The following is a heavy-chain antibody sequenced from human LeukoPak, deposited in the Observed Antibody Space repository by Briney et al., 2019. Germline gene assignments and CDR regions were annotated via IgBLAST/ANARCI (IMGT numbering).Heavy chain of an antibody. D-gene: IGHD4-17*01. CDR2: IYYSET. Sequence: SETLSLTCTVSGGSISSYYWSWIRQPPGKGLEWIGYIYYSETYYNPSLKSRVTISLDTSKNQFSLNLRFVTAADTAVYFCARTQGWGTVRTGYYYGMDVWGQGTTVTVSS. J-gene: IGHJ6*02. CDR1: GGSISSYY. V-gene: IGHV4-59*08. CDR3: ARTQGWGTVRTGYYYGMDV.